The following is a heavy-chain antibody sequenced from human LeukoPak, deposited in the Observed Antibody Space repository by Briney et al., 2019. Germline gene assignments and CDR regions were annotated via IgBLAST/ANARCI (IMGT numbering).Heavy chain of an antibody. CDR3: AKESAVAGIPYFDF. V-gene: IGHV3-23*01. CDR1: GFTFSSSA. D-gene: IGHD6-19*01. J-gene: IGHJ4*02. Sequence: GGSLRLSCAASGFTFSSSAMSWVRQAPGKGLEWVSGITASDGRAFYIDSVKGRFTISKDNSRNTLDLQMIGLRADDTAVYFCAKESAVAGIPYFDFWGQGALVTVSS. CDR2: ITASDGRA.